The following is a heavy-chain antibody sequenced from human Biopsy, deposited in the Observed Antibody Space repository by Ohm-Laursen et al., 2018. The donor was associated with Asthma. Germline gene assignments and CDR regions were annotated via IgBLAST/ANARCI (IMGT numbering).Heavy chain of an antibody. V-gene: IGHV3-23*01. J-gene: IGHJ3*02. CDR1: GFSFSSYG. CDR3: AKERYYDFWSGYPI. D-gene: IGHD3-3*01. Sequence: SLRLSCAASGFSFSSYGMHWVRQAPGKGLGWVSSITGSGGGTYYADSVKGRFTVSRDNSKNTLYLQMNSLRAEDTAVYYCAKERYYDFWSGYPIWGQGTMVTVSS. CDR2: ITGSGGGT.